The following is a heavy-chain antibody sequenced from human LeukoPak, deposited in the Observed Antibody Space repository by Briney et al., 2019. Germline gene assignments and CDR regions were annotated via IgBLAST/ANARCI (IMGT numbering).Heavy chain of an antibody. Sequence: GASVKVSCKASGYTFTGYYMHWVRQAPGQGLEWMGWINPNSGGTNYAQKFQGRVTMTRDTSISTAYMELSRLRSDDTAVYYCARDNNFWSGEKDYWGQGTLVTVSS. D-gene: IGHD3-3*01. CDR3: ARDNNFWSGEKDY. CDR1: GYTFTGYY. CDR2: INPNSGGT. V-gene: IGHV1-2*02. J-gene: IGHJ4*02.